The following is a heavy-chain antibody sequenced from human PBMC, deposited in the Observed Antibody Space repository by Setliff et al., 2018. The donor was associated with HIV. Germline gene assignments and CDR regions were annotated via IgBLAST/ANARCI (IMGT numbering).Heavy chain of an antibody. CDR2: IFYSGST. J-gene: IGHJ3*02. CDR3: ARSNSIKGYSYGPDAFDI. V-gene: IGHV4-59*01. CDR1: GSSFSTYY. D-gene: IGHD5-18*01. Sequence: PSETLSLTCTVSGSSFSTYYWSWIRQPPGKGLEWIGYIFYSGSTNYNPSLKSRVTISVDSSKNQFSLNLTSVTPADTAVYYCARSNSIKGYSYGPDAFDIWGQGTMVTVSS.